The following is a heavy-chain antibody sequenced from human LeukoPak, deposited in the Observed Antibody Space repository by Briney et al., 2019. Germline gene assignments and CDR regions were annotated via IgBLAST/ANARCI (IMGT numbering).Heavy chain of an antibody. D-gene: IGHD6-6*01. CDR2: MNPNSGNT. Sequence: ASVKVSCKASGYTFTSYDINWVRQATGQGLEWMGWMNPNSGNTSYAQKSQGRVTMTRNTSISTAYMELSSLRSEDTAVYYCARGWSIAARRWFDPWGQGTLVTVSS. CDR3: ARGWSIAARRWFDP. V-gene: IGHV1-8*01. CDR1: GYTFTSYD. J-gene: IGHJ5*02.